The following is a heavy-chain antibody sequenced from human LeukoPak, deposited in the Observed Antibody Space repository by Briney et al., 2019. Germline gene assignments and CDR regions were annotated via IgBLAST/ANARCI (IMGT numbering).Heavy chain of an antibody. V-gene: IGHV1-69*02. CDR2: IIPILGIA. D-gene: IGHD2-21*02. CDR3: ARSVVVTAPFDY. J-gene: IGHJ4*02. CDR1: GGTFSSYT. Sequence: SVKVSCKASGGTFSSYTISWVRQAPGQGLEWMGRIIPILGIANYAQKFQGRVTITADKSTGTAYMELSSLRSEDTAVYYCARSVVVTAPFDYWGQGTLVTVSS.